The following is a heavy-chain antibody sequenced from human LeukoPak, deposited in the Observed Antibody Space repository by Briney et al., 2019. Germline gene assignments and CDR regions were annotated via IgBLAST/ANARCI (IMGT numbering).Heavy chain of an antibody. CDR3: ARGHIAAALFDS. V-gene: IGHV4-61*02. CDR1: GGSISSGSYY. J-gene: IGHJ4*02. Sequence: SETLSLTCTVSGGSISSGSYYWSWIRQPAGKGLEWIGRIYTSGSTNYNPSLKSRVTISVDTSKNQFSLKLSSVTAADTAVYYCARGHIAAALFDSWGQGTLVTVSS. CDR2: IYTSGST. D-gene: IGHD6-13*01.